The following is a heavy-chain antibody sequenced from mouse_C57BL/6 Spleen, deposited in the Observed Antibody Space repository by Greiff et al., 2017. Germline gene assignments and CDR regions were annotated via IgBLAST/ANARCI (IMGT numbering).Heavy chain of an antibody. V-gene: IGHV1-59*01. D-gene: IGHD2-2*01. CDR3: ARSGGYDDYYAMDY. J-gene: IGHJ4*01. CDR1: GYTFTSYW. Sequence: QVQLQQPGAELVRPGTSVKLSCKASGYTFTSYWMHWVQQRPGQGLEWIGMIDPSDSYTNYNQKFKGKATLTVDTSSSTAYMQLSSLTSEDSAVYYCARSGGYDDYYAMDYWGQGTSVTVSS. CDR2: IDPSDSYT.